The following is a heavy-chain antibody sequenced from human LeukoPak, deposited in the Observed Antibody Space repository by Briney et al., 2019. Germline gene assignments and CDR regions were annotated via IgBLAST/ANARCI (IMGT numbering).Heavy chain of an antibody. J-gene: IGHJ4*02. Sequence: ETLSLTCTVSGGSISSYYWSWVRQAPGKGLEWVSAISGSGGSTYYADSVKGRFTISRDNSKNTLYLQMNSLRAEDTAVYYCAKVWDTLPNANVLDYWGQGTLVTVSS. D-gene: IGHD3-16*01. CDR2: ISGSGGST. CDR1: GGSISSYY. V-gene: IGHV3-23*01. CDR3: AKVWDTLPNANVLDY.